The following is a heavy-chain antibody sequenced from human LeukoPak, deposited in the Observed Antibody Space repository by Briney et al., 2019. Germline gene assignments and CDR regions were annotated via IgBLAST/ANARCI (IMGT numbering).Heavy chain of an antibody. D-gene: IGHD3-10*01. CDR2: ISYDGSNK. V-gene: IGHV3-30-3*01. CDR1: GFTFSSYA. CDR3: AKVRGRGAFDI. J-gene: IGHJ3*02. Sequence: GGSLRLSCAASGFTFSSYAMSWVRQAPGKGLEWVAVISYDGSNKYYADSVKGRFTISRDNSKNTLYLQMNSLRAEDTAVYYCAKVRGRGAFDIWGQGTMVTVSS.